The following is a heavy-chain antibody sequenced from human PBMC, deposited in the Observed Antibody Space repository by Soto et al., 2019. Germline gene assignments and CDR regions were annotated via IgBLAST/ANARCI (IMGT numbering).Heavy chain of an antibody. Sequence: QVQLQQWGAGLLKPSETLALTCGVYRVSFSGFYGSWVRQTPVGGLEWIGEIKHSGTTNYNPSFQNRVTISGDKSTNNFSLKMTTVTAADAAVYYCARGRGYVYGSNFYGLDVWGQGTTVTV. D-gene: IGHD6-25*01. CDR3: ARGRGYVYGSNFYGLDV. CDR2: IKHSGTT. CDR1: RVSFSGFY. V-gene: IGHV4-34*01. J-gene: IGHJ6*02.